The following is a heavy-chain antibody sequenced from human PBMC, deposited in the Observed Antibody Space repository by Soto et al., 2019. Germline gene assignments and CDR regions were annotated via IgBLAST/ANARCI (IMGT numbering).Heavy chain of an antibody. V-gene: IGHV3-33*01. CDR1: GFTFSNYG. Sequence: QVQLVESGGGVVQPGRSLRLSCAASGFTFSNYGMHWVRQYPGKGLEWVAVIWYDGSHKYYGDSVNGRFTISRDYSKNMLFLQMNSLRAEDTALYYCARDSDYGSNSGWLDPWGQGTLVTVSS. CDR2: IWYDGSHK. J-gene: IGHJ5*02. D-gene: IGHD4-17*01. CDR3: ARDSDYGSNSGWLDP.